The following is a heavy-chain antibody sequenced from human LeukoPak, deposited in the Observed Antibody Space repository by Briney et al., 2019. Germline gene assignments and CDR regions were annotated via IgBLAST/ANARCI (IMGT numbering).Heavy chain of an antibody. CDR3: ARTVGTHRFDY. D-gene: IGHD4-23*01. J-gene: IGHJ4*02. CDR1: GGSISSSDYY. CDR2: IYYNGNT. Sequence: PSETLSLTCTVSGGSISSSDYYWSWIRQPPGERLEWIGTIYYNGNTYYNPSLQSRVIISVDASKNQFSLKLTSVTAPDTAVYYCARTVGTHRFDYWGQGILVTVSS. V-gene: IGHV4-39*01.